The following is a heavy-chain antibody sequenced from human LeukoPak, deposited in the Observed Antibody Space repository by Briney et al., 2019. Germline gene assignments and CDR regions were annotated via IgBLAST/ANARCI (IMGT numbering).Heavy chain of an antibody. Sequence: SVKVPCKASGGTFSSYAIIWVRQAPGQGLEWMGRIIPILGIANYAQKFQGRVTITADKSTSTAYMELSSLRSEDTAVYYCARDGTSWPNYYYYGMDVWGQGTTVTVSS. CDR3: ARDGTSWPNYYYYGMDV. D-gene: IGHD2-15*01. CDR1: GGTFSSYA. CDR2: IIPILGIA. J-gene: IGHJ6*02. V-gene: IGHV1-69*04.